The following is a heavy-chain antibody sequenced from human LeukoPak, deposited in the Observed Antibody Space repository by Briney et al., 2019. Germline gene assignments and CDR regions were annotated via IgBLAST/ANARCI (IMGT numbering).Heavy chain of an antibody. CDR1: GYTFTSYY. CDR2: INPSGGST. V-gene: IGHV1-46*01. Sequence: ASVKVSCKASGYTFTSYYMHWVRQAPGQGLEWMGIINPSGGSTSYAQKFQGRVTMTRDTSTSTVYMELSSLRSEDTAVYYCARDRHCGGDCYSLNWFDPWGQGTLVTVSS. CDR3: ARDRHCGGDCYSLNWFDP. J-gene: IGHJ5*02. D-gene: IGHD2-21*02.